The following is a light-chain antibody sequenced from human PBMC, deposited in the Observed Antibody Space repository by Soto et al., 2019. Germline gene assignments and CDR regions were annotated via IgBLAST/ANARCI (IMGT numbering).Light chain of an antibody. J-gene: IGKJ4*01. Sequence: DIQMTQPTSSVSASVGDRVTITCRASQGIDNWLAWYQKKPGKAPKLLIYGASHLQFGVPSRFSGSGSGTDFTLTISSLQPEDFVTYFCQQTNSLPLTFGGGTKAEIK. CDR1: QGIDNW. CDR3: QQTNSLPLT. CDR2: GAS. V-gene: IGKV1D-12*01.